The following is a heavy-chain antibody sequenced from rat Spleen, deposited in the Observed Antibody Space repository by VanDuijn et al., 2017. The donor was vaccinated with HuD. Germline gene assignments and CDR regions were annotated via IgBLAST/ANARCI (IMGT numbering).Heavy chain of an antibody. V-gene: IGHV5-17*01. D-gene: IGHD1-11*01. CDR1: GFTFSDYA. Sequence: EVQLVEFGGGLVQPGNSLKLSCAASGFTFSDYAMAWVRQSPKKGLEWVATIIYDGSSTYYRDSVKGRFTISRDNAKSTLYLQMDSLRSEDTATYYCASERRAVVFDYWGQGVMVTVSS. J-gene: IGHJ2*01. CDR3: ASERRAVVFDY. CDR2: IIYDGSST.